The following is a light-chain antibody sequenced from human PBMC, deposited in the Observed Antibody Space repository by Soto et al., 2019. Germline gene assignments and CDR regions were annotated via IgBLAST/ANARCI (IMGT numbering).Light chain of an antibody. Sequence: EIVLTQSPATLSVSPGEIATLSCRARQSVNIDLVWYQQKPGQAPKVLMVSASARETGIPARFSGGGSETEFTLTSSSLQPEDSAVYYCQQYNTWPFTFGPGTKVDIK. J-gene: IGKJ3*01. CDR1: QSVNID. CDR3: QQYNTWPFT. V-gene: IGKV3D-15*01. CDR2: SAS.